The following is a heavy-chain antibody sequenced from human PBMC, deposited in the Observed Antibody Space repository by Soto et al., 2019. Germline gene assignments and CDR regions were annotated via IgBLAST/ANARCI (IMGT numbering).Heavy chain of an antibody. CDR2: LYWNDNK. D-gene: IGHD6-19*01. J-gene: IGHJ4*02. CDR1: GVSLTTSGVG. CDR3: AHGSGWLVDC. V-gene: IGHV2-5*01. Sequence: QITLKESGPTLVKPTQTLTLTCTFSGVSLTTSGVGVGWIRQPPGKALDLLALLYWNDNKWYSPSLESRLTITKDPSKNHVVLTKTHTDPVDTATYLCAHGSGWLVDCWGQGTRVNVS.